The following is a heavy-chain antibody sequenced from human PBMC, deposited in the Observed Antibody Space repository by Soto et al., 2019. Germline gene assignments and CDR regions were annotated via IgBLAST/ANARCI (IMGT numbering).Heavy chain of an antibody. CDR3: TTAWYYYCGMDV. D-gene: IGHD5-18*01. Sequence: EVQLVESGGGLVQPGGSLKLSCAASGFTFSGSAMHWVRQASGKGLEWVGRIRSKANSYATAYAASVKGRFTISRDDSKNTAYLQMNSLKTEDTAVYYCTTAWYYYCGMDVWGQGTTVTVSS. CDR2: IRSKANSYAT. J-gene: IGHJ6*02. V-gene: IGHV3-73*02. CDR1: GFTFSGSA.